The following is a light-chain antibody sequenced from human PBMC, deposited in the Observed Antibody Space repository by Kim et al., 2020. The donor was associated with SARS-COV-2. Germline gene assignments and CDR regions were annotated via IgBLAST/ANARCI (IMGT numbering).Light chain of an antibody. CDR3: QSRDSGGNVV. CDR2: GRN. CDR1: SLRSYY. J-gene: IGLJ2*01. Sequence: SSELTQDPAVSVALGRKVRITCQGDSLRSYYATRYQQKPRQAPLLVIFGRNNRPSGIPDRFSGSTSGNTASLTISGAQAEDEADFYCQSRDSGGNVVFGGGPPLTVL. V-gene: IGLV3-19*01.